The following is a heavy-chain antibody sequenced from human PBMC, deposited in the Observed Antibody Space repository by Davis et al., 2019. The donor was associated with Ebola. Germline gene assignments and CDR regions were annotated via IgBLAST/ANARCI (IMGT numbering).Heavy chain of an antibody. Sequence: GGSLRLSCAASGFTFINYAMSWVRQAPGKGLEWVSAITGNGASTYSADSVKGRFIISRDSSKNTLYLQMNSLIVDDTAVYYCAKARGAYDILSHFDYWGQGTLVTVSS. J-gene: IGHJ4*02. CDR1: GFTFINYA. D-gene: IGHD3-9*01. CDR2: ITGNGAST. CDR3: AKARGAYDILSHFDY. V-gene: IGHV3-23*01.